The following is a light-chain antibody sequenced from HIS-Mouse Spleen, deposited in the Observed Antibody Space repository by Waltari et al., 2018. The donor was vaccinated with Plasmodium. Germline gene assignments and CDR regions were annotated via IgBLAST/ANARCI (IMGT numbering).Light chain of an antibody. CDR3: SSYTSSSTRV. V-gene: IGLV2-14*01. J-gene: IGLJ2*01. CDR1: SSDVGGYNY. CDR2: EVS. Sequence: QSALTKPASVSGSPGQSITISCTATSSDVGGYNYFSWYQQHPGKAPKLMIYEVSNRPSGVSNRFSGSKSGNTASLTISGLQAEDEADYYCSSYTSSSTRVFGGGTKLTVL.